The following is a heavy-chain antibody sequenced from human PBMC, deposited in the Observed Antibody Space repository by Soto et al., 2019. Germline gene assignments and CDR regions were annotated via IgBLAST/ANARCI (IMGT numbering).Heavy chain of an antibody. V-gene: IGHV3-33*01. CDR2: IWYDGSNK. Sequence: QVQLVESGGGVVQPGRSLRLSCAASGFTFSSYGMHWVRQAPGKGLEWVAVIWYDGSNKYYADSVKGRFTISRDNSKNTLYLRMNSLRAEDTAVYYCARVRGAYYFDYWGQGTLVTVSS. CDR3: ARVRGAYYFDY. J-gene: IGHJ4*02. D-gene: IGHD1-26*01. CDR1: GFTFSSYG.